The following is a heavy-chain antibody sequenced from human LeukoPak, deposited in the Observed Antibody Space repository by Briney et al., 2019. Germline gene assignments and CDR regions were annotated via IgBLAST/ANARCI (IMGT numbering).Heavy chain of an antibody. D-gene: IGHD1-26*01. CDR1: GYTFTSYA. CDR2: INTNTGNP. CDR3: ASKVGPNPGVDYYYYMDV. J-gene: IGHJ6*03. V-gene: IGHV7-4-1*02. Sequence: ASVKVSCKASGYTFTSYAMNWVRQAPGQGLEWMGWINTNTGNPTYAQGFTGRFVFSLDTSVGTAYLQISSLKAEDTAVYYCASKVGPNPGVDYYYYMDVWGKGTTVTVSS.